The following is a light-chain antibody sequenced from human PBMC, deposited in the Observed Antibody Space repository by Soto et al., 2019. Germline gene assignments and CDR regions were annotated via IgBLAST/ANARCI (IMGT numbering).Light chain of an antibody. V-gene: IGKV3-15*01. J-gene: IGKJ1*01. Sequence: EVVMTQSPATLSVSPGERATLSCRASQSVNANLAWYQQKPGQAPRLLIHGASNRATGIPARFSGSGFGTEFIRTISRLQSEEFAVYYCQQYNTWLWTFGQGTKVEIK. CDR2: GAS. CDR1: QSVNAN. CDR3: QQYNTWLWT.